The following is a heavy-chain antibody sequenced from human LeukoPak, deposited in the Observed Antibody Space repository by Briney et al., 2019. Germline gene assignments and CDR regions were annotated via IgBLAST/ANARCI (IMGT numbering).Heavy chain of an antibody. V-gene: IGHV1-3*01. CDR2: TNAGNGNT. Sequence: ASVKVSCKASGYTFTSYAMHWVRQAPGQRLEWMGWTNAGNGNTKYSQKFQGRVTITRDTSASIAYMELSSLRSEDTAVYYCARNDYGDYIGFDYWGQGTLVTVS. CDR1: GYTFTSYA. J-gene: IGHJ4*02. CDR3: ARNDYGDYIGFDY. D-gene: IGHD4-17*01.